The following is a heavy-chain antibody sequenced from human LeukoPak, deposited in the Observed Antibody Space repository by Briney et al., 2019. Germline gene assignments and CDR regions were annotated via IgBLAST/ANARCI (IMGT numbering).Heavy chain of an antibody. V-gene: IGHV4-34*01. D-gene: IGHD3-10*01. CDR1: GGSFSGYY. CDR3: AREESITMVRGVSLFDY. Sequence: SGTLSLTCAVYGGSFSGYYWSWIRQPPGKGLEWIGEINHSGSTNYNPSLKSRVTISVDTSKNQFSLKLSSVTAADTAVYYCAREESITMVRGVSLFDYWGQGTLVTVSS. CDR2: INHSGST. J-gene: IGHJ4*02.